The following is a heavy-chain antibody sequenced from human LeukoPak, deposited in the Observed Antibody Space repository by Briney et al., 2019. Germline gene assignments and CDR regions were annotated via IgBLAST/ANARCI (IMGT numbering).Heavy chain of an antibody. D-gene: IGHD3-9*01. CDR3: AAGGFYDLLPY. CDR1: GYNLTELS. J-gene: IGHJ4*02. CDR2: FDPGDGAM. Sequence: ASVKVSCKVSGYNLTELSMHWVRQARGKGLEWMGGFDPGDGAMVYAQRFQGRVTMTEDTSTDTVYMELSSLKSEDTAVYYCAAGGFYDLLPYWGQGTLVTVYS. V-gene: IGHV1-24*01.